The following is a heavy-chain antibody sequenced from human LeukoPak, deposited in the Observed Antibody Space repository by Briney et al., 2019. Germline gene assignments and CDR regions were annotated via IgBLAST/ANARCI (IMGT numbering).Heavy chain of an antibody. J-gene: IGHJ4*02. Sequence: GESLKISCKASGYSFTTYWIGWVRQMPGKGLEWMGVIYPGDSDSRYSPSFQGQVTISADESISTAYLQWSSLKASDTAIYYCARSSDYVFDYWGQGTLVTVSS. CDR1: GYSFTTYW. V-gene: IGHV5-51*01. D-gene: IGHD4-17*01. CDR2: IYPGDSDS. CDR3: ARSSDYVFDY.